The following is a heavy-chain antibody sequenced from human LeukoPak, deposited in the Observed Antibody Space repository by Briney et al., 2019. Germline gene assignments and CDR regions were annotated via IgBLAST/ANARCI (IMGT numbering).Heavy chain of an antibody. Sequence: GWSLRLSCAASGFTFSSYSMNWVRQAPGKGLEWVSSTSSSSSYIYYAHSVKGRFTISRDNAKNSLYLQRNSLRAEDTAVYYCARDLIVGAIPHYFDYWGQGTLVTVSS. CDR3: ARDLIVGAIPHYFDY. D-gene: IGHD1-26*01. CDR2: TSSSSSYI. V-gene: IGHV3-21*01. J-gene: IGHJ4*02. CDR1: GFTFSSYS.